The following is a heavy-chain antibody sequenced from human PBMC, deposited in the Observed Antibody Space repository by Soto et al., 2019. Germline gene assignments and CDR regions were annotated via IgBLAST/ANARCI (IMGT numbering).Heavy chain of an antibody. J-gene: IGHJ4*02. D-gene: IGHD5-18*01. V-gene: IGHV5-10-1*01. CDR2: IDPSGSYT. Sequence: GESLKISCKGSGYSFTSYWISWVRQMPGKGLEWMGRIDPSGSYTNYSPSFQGHVTISADKSISTAYLQWSSLKASDTAMYYCAALDGYSYGPDYWGQGTLVTVSS. CDR3: AALDGYSYGPDY. CDR1: GYSFTSYW.